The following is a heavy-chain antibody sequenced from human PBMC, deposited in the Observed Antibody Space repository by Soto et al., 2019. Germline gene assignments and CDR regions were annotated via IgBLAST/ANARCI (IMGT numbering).Heavy chain of an antibody. J-gene: IGHJ6*02. CDR2: INPHDSDV. CDR1: VYTFTSYW. CDR3: TRQMIQHHMRYNMDV. Sequence: GESLKISCKASVYTFTSYWLGWVRQMPGKGPEWMGIINPHDSDVRYSPSFQGQVTISADKAISTVYLRWNSLKASDTAMYFCTRQMIQHHMRYNMDVWGQGTTVTVS. V-gene: IGHV5-51*01. D-gene: IGHD1-1*01.